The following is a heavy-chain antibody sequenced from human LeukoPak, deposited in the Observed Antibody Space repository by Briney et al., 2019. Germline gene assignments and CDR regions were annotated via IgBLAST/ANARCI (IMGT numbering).Heavy chain of an antibody. CDR1: GNTFTDYY. J-gene: IGHJ4*02. D-gene: IGHD2-8*01. CDR3: ARENVL. V-gene: IGHV1-2*02. CDR2: INPKSGGT. Sequence: ASVKVSCKSSGNTFTDYYMHWLRQPPGQGLEWMGWINPKSGGTKYAQKFQGRVTMTRDTSISTAYMELSRLRSDDTAVYYCARENVLWGQGTLVTVSS.